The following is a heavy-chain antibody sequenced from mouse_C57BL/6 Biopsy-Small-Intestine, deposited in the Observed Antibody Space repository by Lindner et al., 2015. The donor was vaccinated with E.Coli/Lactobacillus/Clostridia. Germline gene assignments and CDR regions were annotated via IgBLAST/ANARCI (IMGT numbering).Heavy chain of an antibody. V-gene: IGHV1-82*01. J-gene: IGHJ4*01. CDR3: TRFTSPYAMDY. D-gene: IGHD2-12*01. Sequence: VQLQESGPELVKPGASVKISCKASGXGFSGSWMNWVRQRPGKGLEWIGRIYPGDGDTNYNGKFKGKATLTADKSSSTVYIQLSSLTSEDSAVYFCTRFTSPYAMDYWGQGTSITVSS. CDR1: GXGFSGSW. CDR2: IYPGDGDT.